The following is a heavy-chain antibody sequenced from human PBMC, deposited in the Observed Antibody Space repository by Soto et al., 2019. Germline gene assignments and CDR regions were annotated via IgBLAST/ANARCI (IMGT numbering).Heavy chain of an antibody. Sequence: EVQLLESGGGLAQPGGALRLSCAASGFSFSKYGMSWVRQAPGTGLEWVAAISGSDGRTAYADSVKGRFTISRDNSNHMLYLQMSTLRAEDTAVYYCAKDIHRRGYTYGDWGQGTLVTFSS. CDR1: GFSFSKYG. J-gene: IGHJ4*02. CDR3: AKDIHRRGYTYGD. CDR2: ISGSDGRT. V-gene: IGHV3-23*01. D-gene: IGHD5-18*01.